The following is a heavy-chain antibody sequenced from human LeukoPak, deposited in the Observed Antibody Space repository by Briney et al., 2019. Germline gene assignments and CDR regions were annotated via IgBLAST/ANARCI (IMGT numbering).Heavy chain of an antibody. Sequence: GGSLRLSCAASGFTVSSNYMSWVRQAPGKGLEWVSVIYSGGSTYYADSVKGRFTISRDSSKNTLYLQMNSLRADDTAVYYCSRVAAAAGLVIDYWGQGTLVTVSS. CDR1: GFTVSSNY. V-gene: IGHV3-53*01. D-gene: IGHD6-13*01. CDR2: IYSGGST. J-gene: IGHJ4*02. CDR3: SRVAAAAGLVIDY.